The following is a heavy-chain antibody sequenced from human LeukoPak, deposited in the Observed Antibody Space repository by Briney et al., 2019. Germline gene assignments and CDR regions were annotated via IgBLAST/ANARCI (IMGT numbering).Heavy chain of an antibody. CDR3: ARDSRYCSGGNCHLRFDY. CDR1: GYSISSGYY. V-gene: IGHV4-38-2*02. CDR2: IYHSGST. Sequence: SETLSLTCTVSGYSISSGYYWGWIRQPPGKGLEWIGSIYHSGSTYYNPSLKSRVTISVDTSKNQFSLKLSSVTAADTAVYYCARDSRYCSGGNCHLRFDYWGQGILVTVSS. J-gene: IGHJ4*02. D-gene: IGHD2-15*01.